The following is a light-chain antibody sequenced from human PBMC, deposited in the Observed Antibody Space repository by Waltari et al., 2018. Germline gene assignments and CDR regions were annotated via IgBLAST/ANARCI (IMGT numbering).Light chain of an antibody. CDR3: SSYTTSSAPGV. Sequence: QSALTQPASVSGSPGQSITISCSGTDSDVGAYDFVSWYQQHPGKAPHLIIYEVSNRPSGVSNRVSASKSVNTASLTISGLQAEDEADYYCSSYTTSSAPGVFGTGTRVTVL. CDR2: EVS. V-gene: IGLV2-14*01. CDR1: DSDVGAYDF. J-gene: IGLJ1*01.